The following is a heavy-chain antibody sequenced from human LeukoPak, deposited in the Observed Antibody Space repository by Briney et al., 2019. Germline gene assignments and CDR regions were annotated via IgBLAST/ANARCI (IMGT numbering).Heavy chain of an antibody. Sequence: PGGSLRLSCAASGFTFSSYAMSWVRQAPGKGLEWVSAISGSGGSTYYADSVKGRFTISRDNPKNTLYLQMNSLRAEDTAVYYCAKAPLEIFGVVGSIDYWGQGTLVTVSS. J-gene: IGHJ4*02. V-gene: IGHV3-23*01. CDR2: ISGSGGST. D-gene: IGHD3-3*01. CDR1: GFTFSSYA. CDR3: AKAPLEIFGVVGSIDY.